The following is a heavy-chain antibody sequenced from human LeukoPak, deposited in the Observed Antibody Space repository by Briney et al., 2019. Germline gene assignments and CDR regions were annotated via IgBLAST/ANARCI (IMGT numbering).Heavy chain of an antibody. CDR3: ANWAATIRNFNY. Sequence: GASVKVSCKASGYTFSGYYMHWARQAPGQGLEWMGWINPNTGGTNYAQKFQGRVTMTTDTSITTAYMELTRLRADDTAVYYCANWAATIRNFNYWGQGTLVTVSS. D-gene: IGHD5-12*01. CDR1: GYTFSGYY. J-gene: IGHJ4*02. V-gene: IGHV1-2*02. CDR2: INPNTGGT.